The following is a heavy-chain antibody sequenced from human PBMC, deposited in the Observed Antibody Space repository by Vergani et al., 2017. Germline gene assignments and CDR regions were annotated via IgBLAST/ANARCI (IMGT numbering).Heavy chain of an antibody. V-gene: IGHV4-59*08. Sequence: QVQLQESGPGLVKPSETLSLTCTVSGGSISSYYWSWIRQPPGKGLEWIGYIYYSGSTNYNPSLNSRVTISVDTSKNQFSLKLSSVTAADTAAYYCARLNPDVDTAMVDYWGQGTLVTVSS. J-gene: IGHJ4*02. CDR2: IYYSGST. CDR1: GGSISSYY. D-gene: IGHD5-18*01. CDR3: ARLNPDVDTAMVDY.